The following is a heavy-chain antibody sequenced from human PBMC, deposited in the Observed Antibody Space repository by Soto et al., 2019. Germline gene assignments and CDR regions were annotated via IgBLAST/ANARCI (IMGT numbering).Heavy chain of an antibody. CDR3: ARAPRTVYASNFDY. D-gene: IGHD4-17*01. J-gene: IGHJ4*02. V-gene: IGHV4-31*03. CDR2: IYYSGST. Sequence: SETLSLTCTVSGDSISGDTYFWGWIRQHPGKGLEWIGYIYYSGSTYYNPSLKSRVTISVDTSKNQFSLKLSSVTAADTAVYYCARAPRTVYASNFDYRGQGTLVTVSS. CDR1: GDSISGDTYF.